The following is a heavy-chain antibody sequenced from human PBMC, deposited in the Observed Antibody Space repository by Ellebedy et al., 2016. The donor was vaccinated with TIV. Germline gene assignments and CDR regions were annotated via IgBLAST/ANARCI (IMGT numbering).Heavy chain of an antibody. CDR2: INPNSGGT. Sequence: ASVKVSXXASGYTFTGYYMHWVRQAPGQGLEWMGWINPNSGGTNYAQKFQGWVTMTRDTSISTAYMELSRLRSDDTAVYYCARDSTEVAAIPIYYYYYGMDVWGQGTTVTVSS. CDR3: ARDSTEVAAIPIYYYYYGMDV. J-gene: IGHJ6*02. V-gene: IGHV1-2*04. D-gene: IGHD2-15*01. CDR1: GYTFTGYY.